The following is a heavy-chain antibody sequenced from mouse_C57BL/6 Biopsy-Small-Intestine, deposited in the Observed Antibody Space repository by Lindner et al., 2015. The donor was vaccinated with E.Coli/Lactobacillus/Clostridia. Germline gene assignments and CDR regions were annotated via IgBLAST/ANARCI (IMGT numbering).Heavy chain of an antibody. J-gene: IGHJ2*01. CDR2: INSSSGYT. V-gene: IGHV1-7*01. CDR3: ASPIHYDFDY. D-gene: IGHD1-1*01. CDR1: GYTFTSYW. Sequence: VQLQESGAELAKPGASVKLSCKASGYTFTSYWMHWVKQRPGQGLEWIGYINSSSGYTKYNQKFKDKATLTADKSSNTAYMQLSSLTYEDSAVYYCASPIHYDFDYWGQGTTLTVSS.